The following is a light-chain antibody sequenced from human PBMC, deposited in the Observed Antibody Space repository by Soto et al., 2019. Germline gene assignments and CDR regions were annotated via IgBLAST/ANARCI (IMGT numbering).Light chain of an antibody. J-gene: IGKJ5*01. V-gene: IGKV3-11*01. Sequence: EIVLTQSPATLSLSPGERATLSCRANQNVSNYLAWYQQKPGQAPRLLIYGASNRATDIPARFSGSGSGTDFTLTISSLEPEDFAVYYCQQRSNWPPEITFGQGTRLEMK. CDR2: GAS. CDR1: QNVSNY. CDR3: QQRSNWPPEIT.